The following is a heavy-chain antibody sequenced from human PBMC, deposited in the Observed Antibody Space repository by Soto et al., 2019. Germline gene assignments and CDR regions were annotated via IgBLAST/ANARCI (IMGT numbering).Heavy chain of an antibody. CDR3: TSDYGEIDGFDS. D-gene: IGHD4-17*01. Sequence: QVQLVQSGAEVKKPGSSVKVSCKTSGGPFNNHAINWVRQAPGQGLEWVGLVIPTLATTDYAQMFQGRVTMTADEVTSRAYMVLRRLRSDDTAVYCCTSDYGEIDGFDSWGQGTLVTVFS. J-gene: IGHJ3*02. CDR2: VIPTLATT. V-gene: IGHV1-69*01. CDR1: GGPFNNHA.